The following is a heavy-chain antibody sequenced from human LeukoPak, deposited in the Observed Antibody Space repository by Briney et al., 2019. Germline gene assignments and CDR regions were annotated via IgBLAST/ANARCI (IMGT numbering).Heavy chain of an antibody. CDR2: ISGSGGST. J-gene: IGHJ4*02. D-gene: IGHD6-19*01. V-gene: IGHV3-23*01. CDR1: GFTFSSYA. Sequence: GGSLRLSCAASGFTFSSYAMSWVRQAPGKGLEWVSAISGSGGSTYYADSVKGRFTISRDNSKNTLYLQMNSMRVEDTAVYYCAKANQLLVRQIYYFDYWGQGTLVTVSS. CDR3: AKANQLLVRQIYYFDY.